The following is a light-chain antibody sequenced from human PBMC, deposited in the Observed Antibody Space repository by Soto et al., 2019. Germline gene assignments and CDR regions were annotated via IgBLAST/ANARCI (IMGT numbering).Light chain of an antibody. J-gene: IGKJ4*01. CDR2: ATS. Sequence: DIHLTQYPSSLSASVGDRVTITCRSSQSMSSYLNWFQQTPGKAPKLLIYATSTLQIGVTSRFSDSGSGTEFTLTISSLQPEDLDTYFCQQSDRMTLTFGGGTKVEIK. CDR1: QSMSSY. CDR3: QQSDRMTLT. V-gene: IGKV1-39*01.